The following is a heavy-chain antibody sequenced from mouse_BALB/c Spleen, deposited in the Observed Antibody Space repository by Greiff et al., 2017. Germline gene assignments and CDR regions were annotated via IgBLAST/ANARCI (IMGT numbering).Heavy chain of an antibody. CDR2: INPGSGGT. D-gene: IGHD2-1*01. Sequence: QVQLKESGAELVRPGTSVKVSCKASGYAFTNYLIEWVKQRPGQGLEWIGVINPGSGGTNYNEKFKGKATLTADKSSSTAYMQLSSLTSDDSAVYFCARGYGNLYYFDYWGQGTTLTVSS. CDR3: ARGYGNLYYFDY. CDR1: GYAFTNYL. J-gene: IGHJ2*01. V-gene: IGHV1-54*01.